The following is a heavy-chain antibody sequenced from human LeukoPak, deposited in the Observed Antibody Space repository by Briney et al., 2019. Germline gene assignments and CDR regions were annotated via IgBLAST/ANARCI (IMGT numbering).Heavy chain of an antibody. J-gene: IGHJ3*02. D-gene: IGHD1-26*01. CDR1: GYSFSTYW. CDR2: IHPGDSDT. Sequence: PVESLKPYCKGSGYSFSTYWIGWVRQMPGKGLEWVRIIHPGDSDTRYSPSFQGQVTIPSDKSITTAYLQWSSLKASDTAMYYCGRHQHSGSYGAFDIWGQVTMVTVSS. V-gene: IGHV5-51*01. CDR3: GRHQHSGSYGAFDI.